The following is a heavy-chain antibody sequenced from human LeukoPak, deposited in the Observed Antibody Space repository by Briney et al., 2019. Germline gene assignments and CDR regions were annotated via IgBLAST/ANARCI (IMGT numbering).Heavy chain of an antibody. CDR2: ISGSGSTK. V-gene: IGHV3-48*03. CDR3: ARGLQENDWFDP. J-gene: IGHJ5*02. D-gene: IGHD1-1*01. CDR1: GFTFSSYE. Sequence: GGSLRLSCAASGFTFSSYEMNWVRQAPGKGLEWVSYISGSGSTKYYADSVKGRFTISRDNARDSLFLQMDSLTADDTAVYYCARGLQENDWFDPWGQGTLVTVSS.